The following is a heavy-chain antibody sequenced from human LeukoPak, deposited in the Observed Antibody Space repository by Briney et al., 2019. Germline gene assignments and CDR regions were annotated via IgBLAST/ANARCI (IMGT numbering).Heavy chain of an antibody. J-gene: IGHJ4*02. CDR2: IWYDGSNK. CDR1: GFTFSSYG. CDR3: ARDKLGRGVTTATIDY. D-gene: IGHD3-10*01. V-gene: IGHV3-33*01. Sequence: PGRSLRLSCAASGFTFSSYGMHWVRQAPGKGLEWVAVIWYDGSNKYYADSVKGRFTISRDNSKNTLYLQMNSLRAEDTAVYYCARDKLGRGVTTATIDYWGQGTLVTVSS.